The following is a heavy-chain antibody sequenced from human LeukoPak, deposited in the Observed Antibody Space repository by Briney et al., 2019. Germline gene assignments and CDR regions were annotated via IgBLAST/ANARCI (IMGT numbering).Heavy chain of an antibody. CDR2: IYYSGST. D-gene: IGHD3-22*01. CDR3: ALRPYYYDSSRHDY. CDR1: GGSISSYY. Sequence: SPETLSLTCTVSGGSISSYYWSWIRQPPGKGLEWIGCIYYSGSTNYNPSLKSRVTISLDTSKDQFSLKLSSLTAADTAVYYCALRPYYYDSSRHDYWGQGTLVTVSS. V-gene: IGHV4-59*01. J-gene: IGHJ4*02.